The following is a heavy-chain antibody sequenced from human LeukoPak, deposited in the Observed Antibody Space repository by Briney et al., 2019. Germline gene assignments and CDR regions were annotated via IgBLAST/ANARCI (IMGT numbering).Heavy chain of an antibody. CDR1: DVSISSHY. CDR3: ATIKRGNIYGYFDF. D-gene: IGHD5-18*01. CDR2: MRDTVNT. J-gene: IGHJ4*02. Sequence: QPSETLSLTCSVSDVSISSHYWSWLRQPPGKGLEWIAYMRDTVNTKDNPSFKSRLTLSADTSKNQFSLRLSSVTAADSAVYYCATIKRGNIYGYFDFWGQGILVTVSS. V-gene: IGHV4-59*11.